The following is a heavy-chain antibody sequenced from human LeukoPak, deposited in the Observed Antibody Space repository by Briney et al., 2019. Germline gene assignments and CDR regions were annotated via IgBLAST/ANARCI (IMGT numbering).Heavy chain of an antibody. J-gene: IGHJ5*02. CDR1: GGSFSGYY. CDR3: ARGVAECSGGSCYSHINWFDP. D-gene: IGHD2-15*01. CDR2: INHSGST. V-gene: IGHV4-34*01. Sequence: SETLSLTCAVYGGSFSGYYWSWIRQPPGKGLEWIGEINHSGSTNYCPSLKSRVTISVDTSKNQFSLKLSSVTAADTAVYYCARGVAECSGGSCYSHINWFDPWGQGTLVTVSS.